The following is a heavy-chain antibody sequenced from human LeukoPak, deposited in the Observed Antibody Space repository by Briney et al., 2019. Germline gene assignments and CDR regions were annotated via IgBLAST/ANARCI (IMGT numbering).Heavy chain of an antibody. V-gene: IGHV3-30*03. CDR2: ISYDGSNK. CDR1: GFTFSSYG. CDR3: ARDSFVVVVAATNY. D-gene: IGHD2-15*01. J-gene: IGHJ4*02. Sequence: GGSLRLSCAASGFTFSSYGMHWVRQAPGKGLEWVAVISYDGSNKYYADSVKGRFTISRDNSKNTLYLQMNSLGAEDTAVYYCARDSFVVVVAATNYWGQGTLVTVSS.